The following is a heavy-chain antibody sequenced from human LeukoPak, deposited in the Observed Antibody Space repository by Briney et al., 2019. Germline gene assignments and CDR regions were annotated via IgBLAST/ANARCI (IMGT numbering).Heavy chain of an antibody. CDR3: ARQGDSSGYYNY. D-gene: IGHD3-22*01. CDR2: IYYSGST. V-gene: IGHV4-59*01. CDR1: GGSISSYY. J-gene: IGHJ4*02. Sequence: TETLSLTCTVYGGSISSYYWSWIRQPPGKGLEWIGYIYYSGSTNYNPSLKSRVTISVDTSKNQFSLKLSSVTAADTAVYYCARQGDSSGYYNYWGQGTLVTVSS.